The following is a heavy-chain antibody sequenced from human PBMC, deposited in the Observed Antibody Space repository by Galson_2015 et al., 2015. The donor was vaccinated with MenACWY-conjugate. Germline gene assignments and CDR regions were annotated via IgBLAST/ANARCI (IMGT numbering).Heavy chain of an antibody. Sequence: ETLSLTCTVSGGSISSSSYYWGWIRQPPGKGLEWIGSIYYSGSTYYNPSLKSRVTISVDTSKNQFSLKLSSVTAADTAVYYCAGHVPGANYYDSSGYYIFDYWGQGTLVTVSS. CDR3: AGHVPGANYYDSSGYYIFDY. V-gene: IGHV4-39*01. CDR1: GGSISSSSYY. J-gene: IGHJ4*02. CDR2: IYYSGST. D-gene: IGHD3-22*01.